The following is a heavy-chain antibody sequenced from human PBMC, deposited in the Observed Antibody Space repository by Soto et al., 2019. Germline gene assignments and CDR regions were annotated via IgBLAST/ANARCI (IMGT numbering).Heavy chain of an antibody. J-gene: IGHJ3*01. CDR2: IHSDGSST. Sequence: EVQLVESGGGLVRPGGSLRLSCAASGFTFSYYWMHWVRQAPGKGLVWVSRIHSDGSSTTYADFVKGRFIISRDNARNTVYLQMNSVRVEDTAVYYCARGDRGAFDLWGQGTVVTVSS. CDR3: ARGDRGAFDL. CDR1: GFTFSYYW. D-gene: IGHD1-26*01. V-gene: IGHV3-74*01.